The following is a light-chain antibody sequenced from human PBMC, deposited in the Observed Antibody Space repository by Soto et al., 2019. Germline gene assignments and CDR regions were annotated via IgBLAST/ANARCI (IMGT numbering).Light chain of an antibody. CDR2: GAS. CDR1: QSVSSSY. CDR3: QQYGSSPRT. Sequence: PVARVTLSCRASQSVSSSYLTWYQQKPGQAPRLLIYGASTRATSIPARFSGSGSGTDFTLTIRRLEPEDFAVYYCQQYGSSPRTFGQGTKVDNK. J-gene: IGKJ1*01. V-gene: IGKV3-20*01.